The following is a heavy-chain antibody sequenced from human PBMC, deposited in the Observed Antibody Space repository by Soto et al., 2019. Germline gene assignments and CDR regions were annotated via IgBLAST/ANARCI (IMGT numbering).Heavy chain of an antibody. CDR2: IYYSGST. J-gene: IGHJ5*02. CDR1: GGSISSGGYY. CDR3: ARGSDCSGGSCYVFDP. V-gene: IGHV4-31*03. D-gene: IGHD2-15*01. Sequence: PSETLSLTCTVSGGSISSGGYYWSWIRQHPGKGLEWIGYIYYSGSTYYNPSLKSRVTISVDTSKSQFSLKLSSVTAADTAVYYCARGSDCSGGSCYVFDPWGQGTLVSVSS.